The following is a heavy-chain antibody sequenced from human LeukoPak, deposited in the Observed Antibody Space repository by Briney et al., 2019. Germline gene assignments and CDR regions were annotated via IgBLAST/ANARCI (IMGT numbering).Heavy chain of an antibody. CDR1: GFSFSSYG. V-gene: IGHV3-33*05. CDR2: ISYDGSNK. J-gene: IGHJ4*02. Sequence: PGGSLRLSCAASGFSFSSYGMHWVRQAPGKGLEWVAVISYDGSNKYYADSVKGRFTISRDNSKNTLHLQMSSLRAEDTAVYYCAREMDYGDYIDYWGQGTLVTVSS. CDR3: AREMDYGDYIDY. D-gene: IGHD4-17*01.